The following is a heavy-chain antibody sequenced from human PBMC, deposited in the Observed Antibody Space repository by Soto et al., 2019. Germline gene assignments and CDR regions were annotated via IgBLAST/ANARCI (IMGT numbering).Heavy chain of an antibody. CDR1: GFSLSTSGVG. V-gene: IGHV2-5*02. Sequence: QITLKESGPTLMTPTQTLTLTCTFSGFSLSTSGVGVGWIRQPPGKALERLALIYWDDDKRYSPSLKSRLTITKDTSKNQLVLTMTNRDPLDTATYYCAHRQFTFGGDISADYWGQGTLVTVSS. CDR3: AHRQFTFGGDISADY. D-gene: IGHD3-16*02. J-gene: IGHJ4*02. CDR2: IYWDDDK.